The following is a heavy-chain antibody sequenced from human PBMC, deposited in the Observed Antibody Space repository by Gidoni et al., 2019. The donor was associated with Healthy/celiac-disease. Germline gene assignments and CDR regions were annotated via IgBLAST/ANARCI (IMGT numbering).Heavy chain of an antibody. D-gene: IGHD3-3*01. Sequence: QLQLQESGPGLVKPSETLSLTCTVSGGSISSSSYYWGWIRQPPGKGLEWIGSIYYSGSTYYNPSLKSRVTISVDTSKNQFSLKLSSVTAADTAVYYCARVVRFLEWLLDHKVFDYWGQGTLVTVSS. CDR1: GGSISSSSYY. CDR2: IYYSGST. CDR3: ARVVRFLEWLLDHKVFDY. J-gene: IGHJ4*02. V-gene: IGHV4-39*07.